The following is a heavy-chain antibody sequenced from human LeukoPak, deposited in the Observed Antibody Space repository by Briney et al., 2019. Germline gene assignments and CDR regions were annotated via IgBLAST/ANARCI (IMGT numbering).Heavy chain of an antibody. Sequence: QPGGSLRLSCAASGFTFSSYAMSWVRQAPGKGLEWVSAISGSGGSTHYADSVKGRFTISRDNSKNTLYLQMNSLRAEDTAVYYCAKDPNYYDSSGYYWGRDWYFDLWGRGTLVTVSS. CDR1: GFTFSSYA. J-gene: IGHJ2*01. CDR2: ISGSGGST. V-gene: IGHV3-23*01. D-gene: IGHD3-22*01. CDR3: AKDPNYYDSSGYYWGRDWYFDL.